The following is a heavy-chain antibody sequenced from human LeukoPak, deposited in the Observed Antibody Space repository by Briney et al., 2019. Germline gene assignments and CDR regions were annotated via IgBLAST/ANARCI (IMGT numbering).Heavy chain of an antibody. V-gene: IGHV4-59*01. D-gene: IGHD3-22*01. CDR2: IYYSGST. CDR3: AREDDSSGYFDY. Sequence: SETLSLTCTVSGGSISSYYWSWIRQPPGKGLEWIGYIYYSGSTNYNPSLKSRVTISVDTSKNQFFLKLSSVTAADTAVYYCAREDDSSGYFDYWGQGTLVTVSS. CDR1: GGSISSYY. J-gene: IGHJ4*02.